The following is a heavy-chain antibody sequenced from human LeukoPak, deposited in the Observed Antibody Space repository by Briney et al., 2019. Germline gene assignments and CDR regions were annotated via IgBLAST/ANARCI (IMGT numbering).Heavy chain of an antibody. V-gene: IGHV3-23*01. CDR2: ISGSAGSA. D-gene: IGHD3-22*01. CDR3: ARDGSGYYYFDY. Sequence: GGSLRLSCAASGFTFSTYAMSWVRQASGKGLEWVSTISGSAGSAYYADSVKGRFTISRDSSKNTLYLQMNSLRAEDTAIYYCARDGSGYYYFDYWGQGTLVTVSS. J-gene: IGHJ4*02. CDR1: GFTFSTYA.